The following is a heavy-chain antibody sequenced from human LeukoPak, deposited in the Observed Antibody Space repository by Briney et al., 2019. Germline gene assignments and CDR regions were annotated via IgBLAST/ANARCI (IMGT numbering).Heavy chain of an antibody. D-gene: IGHD2-15*01. CDR1: GYTFTSYG. CDR2: ISAYNGNT. Sequence: ASMKVSCKASGYTFTSYGISWVRQAPGQGLEWMGWISAYNGNTNYAQKLQGRVTMTTDTSTSTAYMELRSLRSDDTAVYHCARETNNCSGGSCHHNWFDPWGQGTLVTVSS. V-gene: IGHV1-18*01. J-gene: IGHJ5*02. CDR3: ARETNNCSGGSCHHNWFDP.